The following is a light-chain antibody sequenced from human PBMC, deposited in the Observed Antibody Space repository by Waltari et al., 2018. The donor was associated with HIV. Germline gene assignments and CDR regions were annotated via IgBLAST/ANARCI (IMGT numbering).Light chain of an antibody. CDR3: SSYTSTTTLVV. CDR1: SSDVGGYQY. V-gene: IGLV2-14*03. Sequence: QSALTQPASVSGSPGQSITISCTGTSSDVGGYQYVSWYQQPPGKAPKLMIFDVSNRPSGVFTRFSGSKSGNTASLTISRLQAEDEAHYFCSSYTSTTTLVVFGGGTKLTVL. CDR2: DVS. J-gene: IGLJ3*02.